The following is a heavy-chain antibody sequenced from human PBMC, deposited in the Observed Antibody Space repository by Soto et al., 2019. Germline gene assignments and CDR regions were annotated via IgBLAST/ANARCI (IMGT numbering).Heavy chain of an antibody. CDR3: ARGDTKKTDYGSDFDY. V-gene: IGHV3-72*01. J-gene: IGHJ4*02. Sequence: EVQLVESGGGLVQPGGSLRLSCAVSGFTFSDHSMDWVRQAPGKGLEWVGRSRSKVNSYTTEYAASVKGRFTFSRDDSKNSLYLQMNTLQTEDTAVYYCARGDTKKTDYGSDFDYWGQGTLVTVSS. D-gene: IGHD3-10*01. CDR2: SRSKVNSYTT. CDR1: GFTFSDHS.